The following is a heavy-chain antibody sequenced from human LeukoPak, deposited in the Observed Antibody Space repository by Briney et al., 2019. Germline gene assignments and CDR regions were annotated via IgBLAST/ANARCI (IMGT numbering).Heavy chain of an antibody. J-gene: IGHJ4*02. D-gene: IGHD2-15*01. CDR2: ISTDGSST. CDR3: AGAGGWVA. V-gene: IGHV3-74*01. Sequence: GGSLRLSCAASGFTFSNSLMHWVRQAPGKGLVWISHISTDGSSTNYADSVKGRFTISRDNAKNTLFLQMHSLRAEDTAVYYCAGAGGWVAWGQGTLVTVSS. CDR1: GFTFSNSL.